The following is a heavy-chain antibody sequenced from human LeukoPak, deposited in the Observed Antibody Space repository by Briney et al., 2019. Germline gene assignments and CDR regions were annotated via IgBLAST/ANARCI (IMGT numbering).Heavy chain of an antibody. Sequence: ASVKVSCKASGYTFTSYGISWVRQAPGQGLEWMGWISGYNGNTNYAQKLQGRVTMTTDTSTSTAYMELRSLRSDDTAVYYCARVRDYDILTGYYNYYYMDVWGNGTTVTISS. CDR3: ARVRDYDILTGYYNYYYMDV. CDR2: ISGYNGNT. V-gene: IGHV1-18*01. CDR1: GYTFTSYG. D-gene: IGHD3-9*01. J-gene: IGHJ6*03.